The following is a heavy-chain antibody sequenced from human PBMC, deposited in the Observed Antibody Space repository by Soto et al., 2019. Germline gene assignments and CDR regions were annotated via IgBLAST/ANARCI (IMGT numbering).Heavy chain of an antibody. CDR1: GFAISRGYY. J-gene: IGHJ4*02. V-gene: IGHV4-38-2*02. CDR3: AREMVGTTFFDT. D-gene: IGHD2-21*02. CDR2: IYPSVSS. Sequence: PSETLSLTCSVSGFAISRGYYWSWVRQPPGKGLEWIGSIYPSVSSYHNPSLATRLGLSIDASKNQFTLNLTSVTAADTALYFCAREMVGTTFFDTWGQGIQVTVSS.